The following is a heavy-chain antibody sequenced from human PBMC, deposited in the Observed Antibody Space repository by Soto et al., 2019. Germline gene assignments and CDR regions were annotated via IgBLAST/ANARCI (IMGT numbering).Heavy chain of an antibody. Sequence: SETLSLTCTVSGGSISSYYWSWIRQPPGKGLEWIGYIYYSGSTNYNPSLKSRVTISVDTSKNQFSLKLSSVTAADTAVYYCARHRYDFWSGEKIYYFDYWGQGTLVTVSS. CDR1: GGSISSYY. D-gene: IGHD3-3*01. CDR2: IYYSGST. CDR3: ARHRYDFWSGEKIYYFDY. J-gene: IGHJ4*02. V-gene: IGHV4-59*08.